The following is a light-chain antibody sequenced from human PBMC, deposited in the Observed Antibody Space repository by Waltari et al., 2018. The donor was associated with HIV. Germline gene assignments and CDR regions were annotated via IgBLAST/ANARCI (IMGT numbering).Light chain of an antibody. Sequence: DIQLTKSPSFLSASVGDGLTITCRASQGISSSLAWYQQKPGKAPNLLIFDASTLQVGVPSRFSGSGSGTEFTLTVDSLQPEDFATYYCQQLKSYPHTFGGGTRVEI. CDR2: DAS. CDR3: QQLKSYPHT. CDR1: QGISSS. V-gene: IGKV1-9*01. J-gene: IGKJ4*01.